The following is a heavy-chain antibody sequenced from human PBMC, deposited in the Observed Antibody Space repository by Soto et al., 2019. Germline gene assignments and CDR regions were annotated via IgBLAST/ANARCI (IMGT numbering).Heavy chain of an antibody. D-gene: IGHD6-6*01. Sequence: EVQLVESGGGLGQPGRSLRLSCAASGFTFDDYAMHWVRQAPGKGLEWVSGISWNSGSIGYADSVKGRFTISRDNAKNSLYLQMNSLRAEDTALYYSAKHGYSSSSELHYYYSYGMDVWGQGTTVTVSS. V-gene: IGHV3-9*01. J-gene: IGHJ6*02. CDR2: ISWNSGSI. CDR1: GFTFDDYA. CDR3: AKHGYSSSSELHYYYSYGMDV.